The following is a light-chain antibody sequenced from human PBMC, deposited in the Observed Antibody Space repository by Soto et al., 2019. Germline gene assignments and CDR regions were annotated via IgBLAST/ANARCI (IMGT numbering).Light chain of an antibody. J-gene: IGLJ2*01. V-gene: IGLV3-21*04. CDR2: YDS. CDR1: NIGSKS. Sequence: YELTQPPSVSVAPGKTARITCGGNNIGSKSVHWYQQKPGQAPVLVIYYDSDRPSGIPERFSGSNSGNTATLTISRVEAGDEADYYCQVWDSSSDRYVVFGGGTQLSVL. CDR3: QVWDSSSDRYVV.